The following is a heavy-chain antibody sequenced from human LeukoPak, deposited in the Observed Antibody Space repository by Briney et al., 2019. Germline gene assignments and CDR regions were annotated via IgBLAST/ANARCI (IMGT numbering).Heavy chain of an antibody. D-gene: IGHD6-19*01. CDR2: IYYSGST. CDR3: ARAGRMKQWLNMDV. V-gene: IGHV4-59*01. Sequence: PSETLSLTCTVSGGSISSYYWSWIRQPPGKGLEWIGYIYYSGSTNYNPSLKSRVTISVDTSKNQFSLKLSSVTAADTAVCYCARAGRMKQWLNMDVWGKGTTVTVSS. J-gene: IGHJ6*03. CDR1: GGSISSYY.